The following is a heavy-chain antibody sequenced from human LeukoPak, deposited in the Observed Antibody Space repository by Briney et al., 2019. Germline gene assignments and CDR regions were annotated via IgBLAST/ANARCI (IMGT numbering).Heavy chain of an antibody. CDR2: IIPIFGTA. D-gene: IGHD1-26*01. Sequence: SVKVSCKASGGTFSSYAISWVRQAPGQGLERMGGIIPIFGTANYAQKFQGRVTITADESTSTAYMELSSLRSEDTAVYYCADGGSGSYYGRFDFDYWGQGTLVTVSS. J-gene: IGHJ4*02. CDR3: ADGGSGSYYGRFDFDY. V-gene: IGHV1-69*13. CDR1: GGTFSSYA.